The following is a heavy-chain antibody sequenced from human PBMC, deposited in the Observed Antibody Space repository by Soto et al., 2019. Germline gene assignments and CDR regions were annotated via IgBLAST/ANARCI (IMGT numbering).Heavy chain of an antibody. CDR2: VYHTGRT. D-gene: IGHD3-3*01. CDR1: VGSFKSGSHS. J-gene: IGHJ4*02. CDR3: ARDFAYFDS. V-gene: IGHV4-61*01. Sequence: SETLSLTCTVSVGSFKSGSHSWSWIRQPPGKGLEWIGYVYHTGRTSYNPSLKSRVSISMDTSKNQFSLNLDSVTAADTAVYFCARDFAYFDSWGQGTLVTVSS.